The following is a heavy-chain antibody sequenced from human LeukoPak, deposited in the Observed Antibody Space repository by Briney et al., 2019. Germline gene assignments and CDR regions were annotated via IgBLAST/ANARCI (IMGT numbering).Heavy chain of an antibody. V-gene: IGHV4-59*01. D-gene: IGHD1-26*01. Sequence: PETLSLTCTVSGGSISSYYWSWIRQPPGKGLEWIGYIYYSGSTNYNPSLKSRVTISVDTSKNQFSLKLSSVTAADTAVYYCAGGSYSFLYFDYWGQGTLVTVSS. CDR2: IYYSGST. CDR1: GGSISSYY. CDR3: AGGSYSFLYFDY. J-gene: IGHJ4*02.